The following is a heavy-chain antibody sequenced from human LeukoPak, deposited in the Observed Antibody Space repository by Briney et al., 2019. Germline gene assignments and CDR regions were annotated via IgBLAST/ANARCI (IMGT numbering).Heavy chain of an antibody. D-gene: IGHD3-22*01. Sequence: GGSLRLSCAASGFTLSDYYMSWIRQAPGKGLEWVSYISSSGSTIYYADSVKGRFTISRDNATNSLSLQMNSLRAEDTALYYCARGPTYYYDSSGYYFDYWGQGTLVTVSS. CDR3: ARGPTYYYDSSGYYFDY. V-gene: IGHV3-11*01. CDR1: GFTLSDYY. CDR2: ISSSGSTI. J-gene: IGHJ4*02.